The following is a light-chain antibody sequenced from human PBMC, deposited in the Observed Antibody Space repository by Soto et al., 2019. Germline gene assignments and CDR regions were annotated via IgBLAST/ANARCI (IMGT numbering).Light chain of an antibody. CDR2: DDS. CDR3: SSYTSSSTLVV. Sequence: SYELTQPPSVSVAPGQTARITCGGNNIGSKSVHWYQQKPGQAPVLVVYDDSDGPSGIPERFSGSNSGNTASLTISGLQAEDEADYYCSSYTSSSTLVVFGTGTKLTVL. J-gene: IGLJ1*01. V-gene: IGLV3-21*02. CDR1: NIGSKS.